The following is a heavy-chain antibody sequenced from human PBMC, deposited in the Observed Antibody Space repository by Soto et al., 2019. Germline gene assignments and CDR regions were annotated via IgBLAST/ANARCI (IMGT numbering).Heavy chain of an antibody. J-gene: IGHJ3*02. CDR2: IYYSGSA. CDR3: ARQTTWFDAFDI. V-gene: IGHV4-59*08. Sequence: SETLSLTCTVSGGSISTYYWSWIRQPPGKGLEWIGYIYYSGSANYNPSLKSRVTISVDTSKNQFSLKLSSVTAADTAVYYCARQTTWFDAFDIWGQGTMVTVSS. D-gene: IGHD4-4*01. CDR1: GGSISTYY.